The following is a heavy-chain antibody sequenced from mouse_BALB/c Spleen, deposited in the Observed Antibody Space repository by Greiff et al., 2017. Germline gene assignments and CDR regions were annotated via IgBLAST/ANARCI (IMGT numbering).Heavy chain of an antibody. D-gene: IGHD1-2*01. J-gene: IGHJ2*01. CDR3: ARRYYGYYFDY. Sequence: EVKLMESGPELVKPGASVKVSCKASGYAFTSYNMYWVKQSHGKSLEWIGYIDPYNGGTSYNQKFKGKATLTADKSSSTAYMQLSSLTSDDSAVYFCARRYYGYYFDYWGQGTTLTVSS. CDR2: IDPYNGGT. CDR1: GYAFTSYN. V-gene: IGHV1S135*01.